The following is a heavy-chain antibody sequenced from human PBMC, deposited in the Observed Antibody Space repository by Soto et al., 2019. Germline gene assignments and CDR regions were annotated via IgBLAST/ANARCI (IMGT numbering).Heavy chain of an antibody. J-gene: IGHJ4*02. Sequence: NPSETLSLTCAVYGGSFSGYYWSWIRQPPGKGLEWIGEINHSGSTNYNPSLKSRVTISVDTSKNQFSLKLSSVTAADTAVYYCARVRGTEYSSSHPKNHFDYWGQGTLVTVSS. V-gene: IGHV4-34*01. CDR2: INHSGST. CDR3: ARVRGTEYSSSHPKNHFDY. D-gene: IGHD6-6*01. CDR1: GGSFSGYY.